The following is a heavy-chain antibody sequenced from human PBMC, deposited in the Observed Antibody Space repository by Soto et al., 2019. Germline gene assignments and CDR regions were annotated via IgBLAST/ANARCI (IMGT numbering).Heavy chain of an antibody. J-gene: IGHJ6*02. V-gene: IGHV1-69*13. CDR1: GGTFSSYA. Sequence: SVKVSCKASGGTFSSYAISWVRQAPGQGLEWMGGIIPILGTANYAQKFQGRVTITADESTSTAYMELSSLRSEDTAVYYCARPFSGSYLYYYYYGMDVWGQGTTVTVSS. CDR2: IIPILGTA. D-gene: IGHD1-26*01. CDR3: ARPFSGSYLYYYYYGMDV.